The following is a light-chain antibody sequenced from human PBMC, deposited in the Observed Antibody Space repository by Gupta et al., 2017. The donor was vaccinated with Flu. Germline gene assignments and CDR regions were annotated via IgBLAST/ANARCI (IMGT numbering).Light chain of an antibody. CDR1: HDIGNW. CDR3: QEAKTFPFT. CDR2: AAS. Sequence: DSQMTQSPSFVSAFIGDKITITCRAGHDIGNWLAWYQLKPGKAPKLLIYAASTLQSGVPSRFSGSGSGTDFSLTIASLQPADVGTYFCQEAKTFPFTFGPGTTV. V-gene: IGKV1-12*01. J-gene: IGKJ3*01.